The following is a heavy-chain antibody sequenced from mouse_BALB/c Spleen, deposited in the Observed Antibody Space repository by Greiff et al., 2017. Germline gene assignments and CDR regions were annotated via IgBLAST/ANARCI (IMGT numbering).Heavy chain of an antibody. V-gene: IGHV10-1*02. Sequence: EVQLVESGGGLVQPKGSLKLSCAASGFTFNTYAMNWVRQAPGKGLEWVARIRSKSNNYATYYADSVKDRFTISRDDSQSMLYLQMNNLKTEDTAMYYCVRQGNWEGWYFDVWGAGTTVTVSS. CDR1: GFTFNTYA. J-gene: IGHJ1*01. CDR2: IRSKSNNYAT. D-gene: IGHD4-1*01. CDR3: VRQGNWEGWYFDV.